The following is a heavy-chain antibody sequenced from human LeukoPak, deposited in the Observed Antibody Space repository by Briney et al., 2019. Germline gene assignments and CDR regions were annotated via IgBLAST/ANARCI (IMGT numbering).Heavy chain of an antibody. CDR1: GFTFDDYA. CDR2: ISWNSGSI. Sequence: GGSLRLSCAASGFTFDDYAMHWVRQAPGKGLEWVSGISWNSGSIGYADSVKGRFTISRDNAKNSLYLQMNSLRAEDTAVYYCAKANSAYDYDYFDYWGQGTLVTVSS. CDR3: AKANSAYDYDYFDY. D-gene: IGHD5-12*01. J-gene: IGHJ4*02. V-gene: IGHV3-9*01.